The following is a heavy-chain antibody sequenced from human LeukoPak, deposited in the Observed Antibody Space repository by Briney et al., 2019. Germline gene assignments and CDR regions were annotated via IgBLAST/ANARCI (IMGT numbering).Heavy chain of an antibody. CDR3: ARDPLGYSYGTTAEYFQH. CDR2: ISSSSSYI. J-gene: IGHJ1*01. D-gene: IGHD5-18*01. V-gene: IGHV3-21*01. CDR1: GFTFSSYS. Sequence: GGSLRLSCAASGFTFSSYSMNWVRQAPGKGLEWVSSISSSSSYIYYADSVKGRFTISRDNAKNSLYLQMNSLRAEDTAVYYCARDPLGYSYGTTAEYFQHWGQGTLVTVSS.